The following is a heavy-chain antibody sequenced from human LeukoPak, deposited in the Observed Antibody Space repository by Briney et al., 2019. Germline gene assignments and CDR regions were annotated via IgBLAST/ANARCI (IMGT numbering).Heavy chain of an antibody. J-gene: IGHJ4*02. Sequence: GGSLRLSCAASGFTFDDYAMHWVRQAPGKGLEWVSLISWDGGSTYYADSVKGRFTISRDNSKNSLYLQMNSLRAEDTTLYYCAKNFWPYYDSSGYYEVGYFDYWGQGTLVTVSS. CDR3: AKNFWPYYDSSGYYEVGYFDY. D-gene: IGHD3-22*01. V-gene: IGHV3-43D*03. CDR1: GFTFDDYA. CDR2: ISWDGGST.